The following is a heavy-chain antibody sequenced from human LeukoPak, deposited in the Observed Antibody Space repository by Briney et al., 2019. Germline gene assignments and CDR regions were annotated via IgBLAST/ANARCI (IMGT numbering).Heavy chain of an antibody. V-gene: IGHV3-21*01. Sequence: PGGSLRLSCAASGFTFSSYSMNWVRQAPGKGLEWVSSISSSSSYINYADSVKGRFTISRDNAKNSLYLQMNSLRAEDTAVYYCTYYDSFYGMDVWGQGTTVTVSS. CDR2: ISSSSSYI. J-gene: IGHJ6*02. CDR3: TYYDSFYGMDV. CDR1: GFTFSSYS.